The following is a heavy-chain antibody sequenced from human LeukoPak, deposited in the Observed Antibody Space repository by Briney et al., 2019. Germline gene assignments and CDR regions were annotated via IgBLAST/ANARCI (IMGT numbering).Heavy chain of an antibody. J-gene: IGHJ4*02. CDR2: IWYDGSKE. Sequence: GGSLRLSCAVSGFTLSSYGMHWVRQAPGKGLEWVTLIWYDGSKEYYADSVKGRFTVSRDNSKNTLYLQMNSLRAEDTAVYYCARGRYSSSWLDFWGQGTLVTVSS. CDR1: GFTLSSYG. V-gene: IGHV3-33*01. D-gene: IGHD6-13*01. CDR3: ARGRYSSSWLDF.